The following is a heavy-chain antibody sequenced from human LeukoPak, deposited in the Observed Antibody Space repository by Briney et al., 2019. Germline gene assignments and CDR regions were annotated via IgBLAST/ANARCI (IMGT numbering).Heavy chain of an antibody. CDR2: IKEDGSEK. D-gene: IGHD6-13*01. V-gene: IGHV3-7*03. CDR3: ARSYSSRSFYYMDV. J-gene: IGHJ6*03. Sequence: GGSLRLSCAASGFTYTTYWMTWVRQAPGKGLEWVANIKEDGSEKNYVDSVKGRFTISRDNAKNSLYLQMTSLRAEDTALYYCARSYSSRSFYYMDVWGKGTTVTVS. CDR1: GFTYTTYW.